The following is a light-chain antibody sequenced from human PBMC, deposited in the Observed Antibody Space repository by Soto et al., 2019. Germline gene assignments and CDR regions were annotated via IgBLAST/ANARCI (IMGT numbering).Light chain of an antibody. CDR3: CSFAGSYTLYV. Sequence: QSVLTQPRSVSGSPGQSVTISRTGTSSDVGGYSYVSWFQQHPGKAPKLMIYDVSKRPSGVPDRFSGSKSGNTASLTISGLQAEDEADYYCCSFAGSYTLYVFGTGTKVT. J-gene: IGLJ1*01. CDR1: SSDVGGYSY. CDR2: DVS. V-gene: IGLV2-11*01.